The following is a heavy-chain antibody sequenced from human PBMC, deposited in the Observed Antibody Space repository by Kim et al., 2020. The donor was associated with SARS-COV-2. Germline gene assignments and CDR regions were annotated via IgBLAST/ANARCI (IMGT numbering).Heavy chain of an antibody. D-gene: IGHD6-13*01. Sequence: GGSLRLSCAASGFTFGDYDIHWVRQAPGKGLEWVSGITWNSGNIGYAGSVKGRFTISRDNAKNSLYLQMNSLRAEDTALYYCAKAMAASGRYYFDYWGQGILVTVSS. V-gene: IGHV3-9*01. J-gene: IGHJ4*02. CDR3: AKAMAASGRYYFDY. CDR1: GFTFGDYD. CDR2: ITWNSGNI.